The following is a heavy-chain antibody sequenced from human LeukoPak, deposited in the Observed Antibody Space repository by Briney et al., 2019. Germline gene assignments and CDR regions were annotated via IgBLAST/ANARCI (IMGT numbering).Heavy chain of an antibody. J-gene: IGHJ3*02. CDR1: GGSISSYY. Sequence: SETLSLTCTVSGGSISSYYWSWIRQPPGKGLEWIGSIYHSGSTYYNPSLKIRVTISVDTSKNQFSLKLSSVTAADTAVYYCARTRITMIVADAFDIWGQGTMVTVSS. D-gene: IGHD3-22*01. V-gene: IGHV4-39*01. CDR3: ARTRITMIVADAFDI. CDR2: IYHSGST.